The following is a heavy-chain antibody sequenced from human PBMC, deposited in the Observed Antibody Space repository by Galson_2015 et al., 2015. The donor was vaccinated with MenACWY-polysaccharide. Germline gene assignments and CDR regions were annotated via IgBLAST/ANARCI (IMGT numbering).Heavy chain of an antibody. D-gene: IGHD6-13*01. V-gene: IGHV3-23*01. J-gene: IGHJ4*02. Sequence: SLRLSCAASGFTFSNYAMNWVRQAPGKGLEWVSGISGSGGSTYYADSVKGRFTISRDDSKNTLYLQMNSLRADDTAVYYCAKRGQLVGVWGQGTLVTVSS. CDR2: ISGSGGST. CDR3: AKRGQLVGV. CDR1: GFTFSNYA.